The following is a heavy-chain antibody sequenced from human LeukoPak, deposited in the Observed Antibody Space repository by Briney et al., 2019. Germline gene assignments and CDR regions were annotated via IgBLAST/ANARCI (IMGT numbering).Heavy chain of an antibody. CDR2: ISYDGSNK. CDR1: GFTFSSYA. D-gene: IGHD3-16*01. CDR3: ARWGILESRPSFDY. V-gene: IGHV3-30-3*01. J-gene: IGHJ4*02. Sequence: GGSLRLSCAASGFTFSSYAMHWVRQAPGKGLEWVAVISYDGSNKYYADSVKGRFTISRDNSKNTLYLQMNSLRAEDTAVYYCARWGILESRPSFDYWGQGTLVTVSS.